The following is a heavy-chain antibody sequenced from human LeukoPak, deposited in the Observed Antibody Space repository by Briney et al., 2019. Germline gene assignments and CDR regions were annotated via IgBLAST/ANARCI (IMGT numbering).Heavy chain of an antibody. Sequence: GKSLRLSCAASGFTFDDYAMHWVSQAPGKGLEWVSLISGDGGSTYYADSVKGRFTISRDNSKNSLYLQMNSLRTEDTALYYCAKGNRDHLPPYYYGSGSYYFDYWGQGTLVTVSS. CDR3: AKGNRDHLPPYYYGSGSYYFDY. CDR2: ISGDGGST. V-gene: IGHV3-43*02. CDR1: GFTFDDYA. D-gene: IGHD3-10*01. J-gene: IGHJ4*02.